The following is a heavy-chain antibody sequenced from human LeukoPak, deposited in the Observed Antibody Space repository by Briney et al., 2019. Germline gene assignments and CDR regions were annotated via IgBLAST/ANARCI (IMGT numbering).Heavy chain of an antibody. CDR1: GYTFNNYG. D-gene: IGHD5-18*01. CDR2: ISGYNGNA. CDR3: AREIQGYSYGWNWFDP. V-gene: IGHV1-18*01. Sequence: GASVKVSCTTSGYTFNNYGISWVRQAPGQGLEWMGWISGYNGNAKYAQKVQGRVTMPTDTSTSTAYMELSSLRSEDTAVYYCAREIQGYSYGWNWFDPWGQGTLVTVSS. J-gene: IGHJ5*02.